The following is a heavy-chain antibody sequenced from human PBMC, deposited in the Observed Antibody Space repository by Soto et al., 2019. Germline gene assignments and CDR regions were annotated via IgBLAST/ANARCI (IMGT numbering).Heavy chain of an antibody. D-gene: IGHD3-3*01. CDR3: AKEIRLLEWLFPPDAFDI. Sequence: GGSLRLSCAASGFTFSSYAMSWVRQAPGKGLEWVSAISGSGGSTYYADSVKGRFTISRDSSKNTLYLQMSRLRAEDTAVYYCAKEIRLLEWLFPPDAFDIWGQGTMVTVSS. J-gene: IGHJ3*02. CDR2: ISGSGGST. V-gene: IGHV3-23*01. CDR1: GFTFSSYA.